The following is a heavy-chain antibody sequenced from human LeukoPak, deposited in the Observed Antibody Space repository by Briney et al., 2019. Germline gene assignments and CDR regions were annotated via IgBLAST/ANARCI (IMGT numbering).Heavy chain of an antibody. CDR3: ARHRGDYCGGDCPGWFDP. V-gene: IGHV5-51*01. Sequence: GESLKISCKGSGYNFTNYWIGWVRQMPGKGLEWMGIIYPGDSDTRYSPSFQGQVTISADKSIRTAYLQWNSLKASDTAMYYCARHRGDYCGGDCPGWFDPWGQGTLVTVSS. J-gene: IGHJ5*02. CDR2: IYPGDSDT. CDR1: GYNFTNYW. D-gene: IGHD2-21*02.